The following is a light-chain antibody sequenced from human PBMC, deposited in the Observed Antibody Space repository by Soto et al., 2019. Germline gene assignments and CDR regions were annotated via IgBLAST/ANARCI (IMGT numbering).Light chain of an antibody. V-gene: IGKV1-39*01. Sequence: DIQMTQSPSSLSASVGHRVTITFRASQSISSYLNWYQQKPGKAPKLLIYAASSLQSGVPSRFSGSGPGTDFTLTISSLQPEDFETYYCQQSYSTPWTFGQGTKVDIK. CDR3: QQSYSTPWT. CDR2: AAS. CDR1: QSISSY. J-gene: IGKJ1*01.